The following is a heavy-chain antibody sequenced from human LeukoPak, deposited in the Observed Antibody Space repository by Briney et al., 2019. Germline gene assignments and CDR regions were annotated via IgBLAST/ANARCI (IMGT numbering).Heavy chain of an antibody. CDR2: SHYSGKT. CDR1: GGSISGHY. CDR3: VRLLDNDSSGDPDTFDM. J-gene: IGHJ3*02. V-gene: IGHV4-59*11. Sequence: SETLSLTCTVSGGSISGHYWSWIRQPPGKGLEWIGYSHYSGKTYYSSSLRSRVTISVDTSKNHFSLKLTSMIAADTAVYYCVRLLDNDSSGDPDTFDMWGQGTMVTVSS. D-gene: IGHD3-22*01.